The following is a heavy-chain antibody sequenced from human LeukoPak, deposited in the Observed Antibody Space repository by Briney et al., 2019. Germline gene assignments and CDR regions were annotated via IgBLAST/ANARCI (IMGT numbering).Heavy chain of an antibody. CDR1: AFTFSSYW. Sequence: GGSLRLSCAASAFTFSSYWMHWVRQAPGKGLVWVSRIYCDGSSTSYADSVKGRFTISRDNAKNTVYLQMNSLRAEDTAVYYWAKDYQVVDYYPHDAFDIWGQGTMVTVSS. D-gene: IGHD1-26*01. V-gene: IGHV3-74*01. CDR2: IYCDGSST. J-gene: IGHJ3*02. CDR3: AKDYQVVDYYPHDAFDI.